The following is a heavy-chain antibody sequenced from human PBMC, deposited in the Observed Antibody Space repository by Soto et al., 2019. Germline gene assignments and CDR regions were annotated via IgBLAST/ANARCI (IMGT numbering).Heavy chain of an antibody. CDR3: AKGRLYSDDSSGYPFDY. Sequence: QVQLVESGGGVVQPGRSLRLSCEASGFTFSSYGMHWVRQAPGKGLEWVAVISYDGSNKYYADSVKGRFTISRDNSKNTLYLQMNSLRAEDTAVYYCAKGRLYSDDSSGYPFDYWGQGTLVTVSS. CDR1: GFTFSSYG. D-gene: IGHD3-22*01. CDR2: ISYDGSNK. V-gene: IGHV3-30*18. J-gene: IGHJ4*02.